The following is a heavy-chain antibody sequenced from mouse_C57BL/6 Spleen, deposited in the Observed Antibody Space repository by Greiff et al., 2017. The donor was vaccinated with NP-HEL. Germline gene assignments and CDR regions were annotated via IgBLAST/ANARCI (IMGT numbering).Heavy chain of an antibody. Sequence: VQLQQSGPELVKPGASVKIPCKASGYTFTDYNMDWVKQSHGKSLEWIGDINPNNGGTIYNQKFKGKATLTVDKSSSTAYMELRSLTSEDTAVYYCARRDYYGSDWYFDVWGTGTTVTVSS. D-gene: IGHD1-1*01. J-gene: IGHJ1*03. CDR2: INPNNGGT. CDR1: GYTFTDYN. V-gene: IGHV1-18*01. CDR3: ARRDYYGSDWYFDV.